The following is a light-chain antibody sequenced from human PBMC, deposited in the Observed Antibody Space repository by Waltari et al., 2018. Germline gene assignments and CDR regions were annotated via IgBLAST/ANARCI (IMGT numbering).Light chain of an antibody. V-gene: IGKV1-5*03. J-gene: IGKJ1*01. CDR2: KAS. Sequence: SPSTLSASIGDRVTITCRASQSITNWLAWYQQKPGKAPKLLNYKASNLESGVPSRFSGSGSGTEFTLTISSLQPDDFATYYCQQYDNYWTFGQGTKVEIK. CDR1: QSITNW. CDR3: QQYDNYWT.